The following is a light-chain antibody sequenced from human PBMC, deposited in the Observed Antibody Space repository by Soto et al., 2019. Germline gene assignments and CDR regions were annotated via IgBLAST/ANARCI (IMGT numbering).Light chain of an antibody. J-gene: IGLJ2*01. CDR3: SSYTTSRTVV. V-gene: IGLV1-40*01. CDR1: SSNIGAGFD. Sequence: QSVLTQPPSVSGAPGQRLTISCAGTSSNIGAGFDVHWYQQLPGTAPKLMIYEVSNRPSGVSNRFSGSKSGNTASLTISGLQAEDEADYYCSSYTTSRTVVFGGGTKLTVL. CDR2: EVS.